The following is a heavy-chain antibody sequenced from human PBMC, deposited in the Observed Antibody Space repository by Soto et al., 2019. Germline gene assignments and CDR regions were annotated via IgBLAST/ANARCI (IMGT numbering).Heavy chain of an antibody. J-gene: IGHJ4*02. V-gene: IGHV3-30*18. CDR3: AKEPDYGDYDTPDY. CDR1: GFTFSSYG. D-gene: IGHD4-17*01. Sequence: QVQLVESGGGVVQPGRSLRLSCAASGFTFSSYGMHWVRQAPGKGLEWVAVISYDGSNKYYADSVKGRFTISRDNSKNTLYLQMNSLRAEDTAVYYCAKEPDYGDYDTPDYWGQGTLVTVSS. CDR2: ISYDGSNK.